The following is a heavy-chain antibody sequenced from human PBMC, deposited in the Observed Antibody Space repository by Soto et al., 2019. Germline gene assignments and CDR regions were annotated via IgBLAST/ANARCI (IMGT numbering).Heavy chain of an antibody. CDR1: GFTFSSYA. V-gene: IGHV3-23*01. CDR3: GGFDY. CDR2: LSGSGSST. Sequence: EVQLLESGRDLVQPGGSLRLSCAASGFTFSSYAMGWVRQAPGKGLEWVSGLSGSGSSTYYADSVKGRFTISRDNSKNTLHLQMNSLRAADTAVYTSGGFDYWGQGTLVTVSS. J-gene: IGHJ4*02.